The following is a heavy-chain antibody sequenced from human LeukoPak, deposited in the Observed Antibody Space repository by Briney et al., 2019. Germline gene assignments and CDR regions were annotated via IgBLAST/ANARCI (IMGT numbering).Heavy chain of an antibody. D-gene: IGHD1-26*01. CDR3: ARDPTGGSYDFDY. J-gene: IGHJ4*02. V-gene: IGHV1-2*02. CDR2: INPNSGGT. Sequence: GASVKVPCKASGYTFTGYYMHWVRQAPGQGLEWMGWINPNSGGTNYAQKFQGRVTMTRDTSISTAYMELSRLRSDDTAVYYCARDPTGGSYDFDYWGQGTLVTVSS. CDR1: GYTFTGYY.